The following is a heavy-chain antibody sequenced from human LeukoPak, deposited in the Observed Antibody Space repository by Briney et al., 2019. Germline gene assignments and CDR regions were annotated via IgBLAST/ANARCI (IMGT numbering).Heavy chain of an antibody. CDR3: ARMEWELLIDY. V-gene: IGHV1-46*01. CDR2: INPSGGST. D-gene: IGHD1-26*01. CDR1: GYTFTSYY. J-gene: IGHJ4*02. Sequence: ASVKVSCKASGYTFTSYYMHWVRQAPGQGLEWMGIINPSGGSTSYAQKFQGRVTMTRDMSTSTVYMELSSLRSEDTAVYYCARMEWELLIDYWGQGTLVTVSS.